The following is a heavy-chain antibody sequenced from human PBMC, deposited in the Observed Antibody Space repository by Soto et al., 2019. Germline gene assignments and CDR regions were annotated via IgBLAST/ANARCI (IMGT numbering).Heavy chain of an antibody. CDR2: ISSSGSTI. D-gene: IGHD3-10*01. J-gene: IGHJ4*02. CDR1: GFTFSDYY. Sequence: GGSLRLSXAASGFTFSDYYMSWIRQAPGKGLEWVSYISSSGSTIYYADSVKGRFTISRDNAKNSLYLQMNSLRAEDTAVYYCAVSYGSGTWEVYWGQGTLVTVSS. CDR3: AVSYGSGTWEVY. V-gene: IGHV3-11*01.